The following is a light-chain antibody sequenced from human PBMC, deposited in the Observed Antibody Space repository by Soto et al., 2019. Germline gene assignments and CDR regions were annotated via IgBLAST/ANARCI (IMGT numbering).Light chain of an antibody. J-gene: IGLJ2*01. Sequence: QSALTQPASVSGTPGQSITISCTGTSSDVGSYNLVSWYQQHPGKAPKLMIYEATKRPSGVSNRFSGSKSGNTASLTISGLQAEDEADYYCCSYAGSSTYVVFGGGTKLTV. CDR3: CSYAGSSTYVV. CDR2: EAT. CDR1: SSDVGSYNL. V-gene: IGLV2-23*01.